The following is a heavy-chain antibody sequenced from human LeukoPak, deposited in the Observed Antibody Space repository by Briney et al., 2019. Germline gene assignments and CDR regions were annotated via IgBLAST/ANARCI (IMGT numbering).Heavy chain of an antibody. J-gene: IGHJ3*02. Sequence: SETLSLTCTVSGGSVRSYRWSWIRQSPGEGLEWIACIHNSGGTRYNPSLQSRVTISVDTSKNQFSLKLRSVTAADTAVYYCVRDWEGFNFDIWGQGTMVTVSS. CDR1: GGSVRSYR. CDR2: IHNSGGT. D-gene: IGHD1-26*01. V-gene: IGHV4-59*02. CDR3: VRDWEGFNFDI.